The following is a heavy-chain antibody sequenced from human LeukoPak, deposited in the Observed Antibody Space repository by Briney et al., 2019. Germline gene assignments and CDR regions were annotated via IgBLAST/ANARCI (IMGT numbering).Heavy chain of an antibody. V-gene: IGHV3-15*01. CDR3: TTDLPITTVTTFSLGAYDY. Sequence: GGSLRLSCAASGFTCSNAWMSWVRQAPGKGLEWVGRIKSKTDGGTTDYAAPVKGRFTISRDDSKNTLYLQMNSLKTEDTAVYYCTTDLPITTVTTFSLGAYDYWGQGTLVTVSS. D-gene: IGHD4-17*01. J-gene: IGHJ4*02. CDR1: GFTCSNAW. CDR2: IKSKTDGGTT.